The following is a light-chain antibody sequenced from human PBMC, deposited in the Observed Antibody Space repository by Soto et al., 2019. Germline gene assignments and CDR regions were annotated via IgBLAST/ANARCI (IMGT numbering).Light chain of an antibody. CDR2: DDD. V-gene: IGLV1-51*01. CDR1: SSNIGGNS. J-gene: IGLJ1*01. CDR3: ASWDGSLSAYV. Sequence: QSVLTQPPSVSAAPGQTVTISCSGSSSNIGGNSVSWYQQLPGTAPKLLIYDDDKRPSGIPDRFSGSKSGTSATLSITGFQTEDEADYYCASWDGSLSAYVFGGGTKLTVL.